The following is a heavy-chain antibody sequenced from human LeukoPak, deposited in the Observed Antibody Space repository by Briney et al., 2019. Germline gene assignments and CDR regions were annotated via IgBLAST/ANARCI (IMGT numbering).Heavy chain of an antibody. V-gene: IGHV1-69*04. CDR2: IIPILGIA. Sequence: SVKVSCKASGGTFSSYAISWVRQAPGQGLEWMGRIIPILGIANYAQKFQGRVTITADKSTSTAFMELSSLRSEDTAVYYCAGPDDSPYSYYFDYWGQGTLVTVSS. CDR3: AGPDDSPYSYYFDY. J-gene: IGHJ4*02. CDR1: GGTFSSYA. D-gene: IGHD2-15*01.